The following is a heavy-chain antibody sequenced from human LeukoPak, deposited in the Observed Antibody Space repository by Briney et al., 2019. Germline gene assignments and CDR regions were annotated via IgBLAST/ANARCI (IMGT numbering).Heavy chain of an antibody. V-gene: IGHV3-23*01. CDR1: GFTFSAFS. D-gene: IGHD6-19*01. Sequence: GGSLRLSCAASGFTFSAFSMTSVRQAPGNGLEWVSLIASNGGNTYYADSVKGRLTVSRDNSTKNLYLQRKTLRAEDTAIYQCAKETSSLSSGCDRWGQGTLVTVST. CDR2: IASNGGNT. CDR3: AKETSSLSSGCDR. J-gene: IGHJ4*02.